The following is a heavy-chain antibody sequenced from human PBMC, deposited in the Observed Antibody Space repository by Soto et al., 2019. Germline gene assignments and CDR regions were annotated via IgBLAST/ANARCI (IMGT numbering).Heavy chain of an antibody. CDR2: IYSGGST. V-gene: IGHV3-66*01. CDR3: ARDGGGADAFDI. J-gene: IGHJ3*02. D-gene: IGHD2-21*01. Sequence: GESLKISCAASGFTVSSNYMSWVRQAPGKGLEWVSVIYSGGSTYYADSVKGRFTISRDNSKNTLYLQMNSLRAEDTAVYYCARDGGGADAFDIWGQGTMVTVSS. CDR1: GFTVSSNY.